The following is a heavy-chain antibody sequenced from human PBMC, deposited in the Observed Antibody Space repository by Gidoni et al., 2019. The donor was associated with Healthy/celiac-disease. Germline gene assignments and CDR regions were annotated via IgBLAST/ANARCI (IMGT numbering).Heavy chain of an antibody. V-gene: IGHV1-46*03. CDR3: ARDDFWSGYSGYGMDV. CDR1: GYTFTSYY. Sequence: QVQLVQSGAEVKKPGASVKVSCKASGYTFTSYYMHWVRQAPGQGLEWMGIINPSGGSTSYAQKFQGRVTMTRDTSTSTVYMELSSLRSEDTAVYYCARDDFWSGYSGYGMDVWGQGTTVTVSS. CDR2: INPSGGST. J-gene: IGHJ6*02. D-gene: IGHD3-3*01.